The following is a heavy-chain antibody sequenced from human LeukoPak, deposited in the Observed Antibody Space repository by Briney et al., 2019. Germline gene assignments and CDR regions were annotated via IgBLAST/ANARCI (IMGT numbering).Heavy chain of an antibody. V-gene: IGHV5-51*01. CDR2: IHPDDSDT. Sequence: GESLKISCQCSGYIFPRYWIGWVRQLPGKAPEWMGLIHPDDSDTRDSPSFQGQVTMSADKSISTAYLQWSSLKASDTAMYYCARRDSSGYFDYWGQGTLVTVSS. D-gene: IGHD3-22*01. CDR1: GYIFPRYW. J-gene: IGHJ4*02. CDR3: ARRDSSGYFDY.